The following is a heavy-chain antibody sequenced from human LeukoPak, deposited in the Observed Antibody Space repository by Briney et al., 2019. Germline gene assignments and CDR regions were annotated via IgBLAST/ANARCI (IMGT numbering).Heavy chain of an antibody. CDR2: ISWNSGSI. CDR1: GFTFDDYA. V-gene: IGHV3-9*03. CDR3: AKDANDFWSGYADY. Sequence: QPGGSLRLSCAASGFTFDDYAMHWVRQAPGKGLEWVSGISWNSGSIGYADSVKGRFTISRDNAKNSLYLQMNSLRAEDMALYYCAKDANDFWSGYADYWRQGTLVTVSS. D-gene: IGHD3-3*01. J-gene: IGHJ4*02.